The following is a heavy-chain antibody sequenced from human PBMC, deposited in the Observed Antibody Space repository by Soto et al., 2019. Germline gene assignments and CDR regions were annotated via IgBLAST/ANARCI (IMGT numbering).Heavy chain of an antibody. CDR3: ARESSFTILIAFDY. CDR2: ISSSGSTI. CDR1: GFTFSSYE. J-gene: IGHJ4*02. V-gene: IGHV3-48*03. Sequence: LRLSCAASGFTFSSYEMNWVRQAPGKGLEWVSYISSSGSTIYYADSVKGRFTISRDNAKNSLYLQMNSLRAEDTAVYYCARESSFTILIAFDYWGQGTLVTVSS. D-gene: IGHD3-3*01.